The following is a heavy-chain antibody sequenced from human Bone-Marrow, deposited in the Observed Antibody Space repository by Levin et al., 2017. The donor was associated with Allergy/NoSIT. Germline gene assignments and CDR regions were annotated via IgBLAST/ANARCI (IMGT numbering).Heavy chain of an antibody. CDR1: GFTFSSYA. D-gene: IGHD2-15*01. CDR3: AARYCSGGSCSGYFDY. CDR2: ISSSGSST. Sequence: PGESLKISCAASGFTFSSYAIHWVRQAPGKGLEYVSAISSSGSSTYYADSVEGRFTISRDNSKNTVYLQMGSLRAEDMAVYYCAARYCSGGSCSGYFDYWGQGTLVAVSS. V-gene: IGHV3-64*02. J-gene: IGHJ4*02.